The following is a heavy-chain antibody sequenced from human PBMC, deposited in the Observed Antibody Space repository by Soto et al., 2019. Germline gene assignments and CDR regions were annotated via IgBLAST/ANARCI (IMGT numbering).Heavy chain of an antibody. D-gene: IGHD2-2*01. J-gene: IGHJ6*02. CDR1: GYTFTGYY. CDR2: INPNSGGT. V-gene: IGHV1-2*04. Sequence: QVQLVQSGAEVKKPGASVKVSCKASGYTFTGYYMHWVRQAPGQGLEWMGGINPNSGGTNYAQKFQGWVTMTRDTSISTAYMELSRLRSDDTAVYYCARDRVVPAAIVAYYYYGMDVWGQGTTVTVSS. CDR3: ARDRVVPAAIVAYYYYGMDV.